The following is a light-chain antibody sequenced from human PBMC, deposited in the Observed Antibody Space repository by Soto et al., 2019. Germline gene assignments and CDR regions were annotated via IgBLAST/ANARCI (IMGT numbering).Light chain of an antibody. CDR1: QSVSNY. J-gene: IGKJ5*01. Sequence: EIVLTQSPGTLSLSPGERATLSCRASQSVSNYLAWYQQKPGQAPRLLIFGASSRATGIPDRLSGSGSGTDFTLTISRLEPEDFAVYYCQQYGSSPSITFGQGTRLEIK. V-gene: IGKV3-20*01. CDR3: QQYGSSPSIT. CDR2: GAS.